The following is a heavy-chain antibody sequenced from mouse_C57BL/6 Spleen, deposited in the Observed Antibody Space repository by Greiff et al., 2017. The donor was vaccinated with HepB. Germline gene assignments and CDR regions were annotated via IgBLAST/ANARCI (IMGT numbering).Heavy chain of an antibody. Sequence: EVQLQQSGAELVRPGASVKLSCTASGFNIKDYYMHWVKQRPEQGLEWIGRIDPEDGDTEYAPKFQGKATMTADTSSNTAYLQLSSLTSEDTAVYYCTRYYYGSSSYYAMDYWGQGTSVTVSS. J-gene: IGHJ4*01. D-gene: IGHD1-1*01. CDR3: TRYYYGSSSYYAMDY. CDR1: GFNIKDYY. V-gene: IGHV14-1*01. CDR2: IDPEDGDT.